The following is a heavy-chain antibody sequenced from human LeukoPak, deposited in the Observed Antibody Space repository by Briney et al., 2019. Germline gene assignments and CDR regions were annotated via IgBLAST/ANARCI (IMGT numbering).Heavy chain of an antibody. D-gene: IGHD2-15*01. Sequence: PSQTLSLTCTVSGDSISSSGYYWHWIRQHPGKGLEWIGYIYNSGHTYYNPSLKSRVTISGDTSKNQFSLNLSSVTAADTAVYYCAREYCSSGNCYLHYWGQGTLVTVSS. J-gene: IGHJ4*02. CDR2: IYNSGHT. CDR1: GDSISSSGYY. CDR3: AREYCSSGNCYLHY. V-gene: IGHV4-31*03.